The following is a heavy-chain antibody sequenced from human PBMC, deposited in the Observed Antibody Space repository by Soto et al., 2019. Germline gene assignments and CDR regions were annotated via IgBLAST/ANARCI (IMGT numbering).Heavy chain of an antibody. D-gene: IGHD3-10*01. CDR1: GGSISSGDYY. CDR3: ARGREGYSGPGSYYY. J-gene: IGHJ4*02. CDR2: IYYSGST. V-gene: IGHV4-30-4*02. Sequence: ASETLSLTCTVSGGSISSGDYYWSWIRQPPGKGLEWIGYIYYSGSTYYNPSLKSRVTISVDTSKNQFSLKLSSVTAADTAVFYCARGREGYSGPGSYYYWGQGTLVTVSS.